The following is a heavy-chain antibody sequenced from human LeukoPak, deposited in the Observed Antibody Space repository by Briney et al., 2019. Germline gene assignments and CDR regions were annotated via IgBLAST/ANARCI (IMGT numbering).Heavy chain of an antibody. D-gene: IGHD5-12*01. CDR1: GFTFNNCA. CDR3: AKTPQGYSAYYDY. J-gene: IGHJ4*02. CDR2: ISGGGDST. V-gene: IGHV3-23*01. Sequence: GGSLRLSCAASGFTFNNCAMSWVRQAPGKGLEWVSAISGGGDSTFYADSVKGRFSISRDNSGNMLSLQMNSLGAEDTAVYFCAKTPQGYSAYYDYWGQGALVTVSS.